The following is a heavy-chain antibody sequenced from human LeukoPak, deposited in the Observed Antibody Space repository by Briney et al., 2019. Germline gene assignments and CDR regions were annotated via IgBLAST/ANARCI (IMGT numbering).Heavy chain of an antibody. CDR1: GYTFTGYY. D-gene: IGHD3-10*01. CDR2: INPNSGGT. CDR3: ARGRGITMVRGVVDY. V-gene: IGHV1-2*02. J-gene: IGHJ4*02. Sequence: ASVKVCCKASGYTFTGYYMHWVRQAPGQGLEWMGWINPNSGGTNYAQKFQGRVTMTRDTSISTAYMELSRLRSDDTAVYYCARGRGITMVRGVVDYWGQGTLVTDSS.